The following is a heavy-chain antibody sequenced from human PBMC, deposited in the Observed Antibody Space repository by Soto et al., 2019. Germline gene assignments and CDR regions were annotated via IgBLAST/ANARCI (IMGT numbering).Heavy chain of an antibody. CDR3: ARGGWEVVPAAFDY. D-gene: IGHD2-2*01. V-gene: IGHV4-30-4*01. CDR2: IYYSGST. Sequence: PWETLSLTCTVSGGSISSGDYYWSWIRQPPGKGLEWIGYIYYSGSTYYNPSLKSRVTISVDTSKNQFSLKLSSVTTADTAVYYCARGGWEVVPAAFDYWGQGTLVTVSS. J-gene: IGHJ4*02. CDR1: GGSISSGDYY.